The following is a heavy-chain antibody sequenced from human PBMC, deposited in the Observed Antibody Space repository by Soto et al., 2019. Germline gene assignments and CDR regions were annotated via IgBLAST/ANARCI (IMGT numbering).Heavy chain of an antibody. CDR3: ARHTRNQFDP. J-gene: IGHJ5*02. CDR2: IYYSERT. CDR1: GDSMTSSSYY. V-gene: IGHV4-39*01. Sequence: QLQLQESGPGLVKPSETLSLTCTVSGDSMTSSSYYWGWIRQPPGKGLEWIGSIYYSERTSYNSASTYHSPSLKSRVTIPGDTPKSQFSLKLSSVTAADTAVYYCARHTRNQFDPWGQVTLVTVSS.